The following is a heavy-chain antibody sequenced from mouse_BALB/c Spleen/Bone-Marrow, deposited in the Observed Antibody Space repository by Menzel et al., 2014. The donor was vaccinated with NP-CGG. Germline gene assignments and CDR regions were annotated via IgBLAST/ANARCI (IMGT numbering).Heavy chain of an antibody. J-gene: IGHJ4*01. CDR1: GYTFTSYW. Sequence: LQQPGSELVRPGASVKLSCKASGYTFTSYWMHWVKQRPGQGLEWIGNIYPGSGSTNYDEKFKSKATLTVDTSSGTAYMQLSSLTSEDSAVYYCTRSLVRRDHYYAMDYWGQGTSVTVSS. CDR3: TRSLVRRDHYYAMDY. D-gene: IGHD2-14*01. V-gene: IGHV1S22*01. CDR2: IYPGSGST.